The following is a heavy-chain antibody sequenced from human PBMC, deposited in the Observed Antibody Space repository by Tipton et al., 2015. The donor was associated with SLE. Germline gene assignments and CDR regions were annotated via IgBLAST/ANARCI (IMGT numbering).Heavy chain of an antibody. CDR2: FSPYNGNT. CDR1: DYSFSNYG. CDR3: AREVSEYYAYFDY. J-gene: IGHJ4*02. Sequence: QLVQSGAEVKKPGASVKVSCKASDYSFSNYGISWVRQAPGQGLEWIGWFSPYNGNTNSARNLQGRVTITADTSTSTAYMELRSLRSDDTAVYYCAREVSEYYAYFDYWGQGTLVTVSS. D-gene: IGHD3-10*01. V-gene: IGHV1-18*04.